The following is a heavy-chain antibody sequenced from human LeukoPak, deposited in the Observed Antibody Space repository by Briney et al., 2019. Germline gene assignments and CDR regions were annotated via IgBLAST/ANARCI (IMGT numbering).Heavy chain of an antibody. CDR2: INPNSGGT. V-gene: IGHV1-2*02. D-gene: IGHD1-26*01. Sequence: GASVKVSCKASGYTFTGYYMHWVRQAPGQGLEWMGWINPNSGGTNYAQKSQGRVTMTRDTSISTAYMELSRLRSDDTAAYYCASVPRELYGMDVWGQGTTVTVSS. CDR1: GYTFTGYY. CDR3: ASVPRELYGMDV. J-gene: IGHJ6*02.